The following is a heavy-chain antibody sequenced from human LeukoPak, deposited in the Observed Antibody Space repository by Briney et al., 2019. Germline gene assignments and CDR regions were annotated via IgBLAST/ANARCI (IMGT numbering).Heavy chain of an antibody. J-gene: IGHJ4*02. CDR1: GFTFSNYG. CDR3: AREDCSGGSCYTGR. V-gene: IGHV3-30*02. D-gene: IGHD2-15*01. Sequence: GGSLRLSCAASGFTFSNYGMHWVRQAPGKGLEWVAFIRYDGSTEYYADSVKGRFTISRDNSKNTLYLQMNSLRGDDTAVYYCAREDCSGGSCYTGRWGQGTLVTVSS. CDR2: IRYDGSTE.